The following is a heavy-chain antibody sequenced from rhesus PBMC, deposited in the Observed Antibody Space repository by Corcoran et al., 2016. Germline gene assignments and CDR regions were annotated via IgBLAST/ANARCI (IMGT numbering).Heavy chain of an antibody. CDR2: ISGSSGST. D-gene: IGHD6-25*01. CDR1: GGSISSSNW. V-gene: IGHV4-65*01. J-gene: IGHJ4*01. CDR3: ARGTGYSGSWNFFDY. Sequence: QVQLQESGPGLVKPSETLSLTCAVSGGSISSSNWWRWIRQPTGKGLEWIGYISGSSGSTYYNPSLKRRVTMSTDTAKNQFSLKLSSVTAADTAVYYCARGTGYSGSWNFFDYWGQGVLVTVSS.